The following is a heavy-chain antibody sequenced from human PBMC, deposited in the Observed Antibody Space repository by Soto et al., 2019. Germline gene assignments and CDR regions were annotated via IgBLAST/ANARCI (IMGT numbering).Heavy chain of an antibody. CDR2: ISSSSSYI. CDR3: SRDLPTPPGEAF. CDR1: GFTFSTYS. V-gene: IGHV3-21*01. J-gene: IGHJ4*02. D-gene: IGHD3-16*01. Sequence: GGSLRLSCAASGFTFSTYSMNWVRQAPGKGLEWVSSISSSSSYIYYADSVKGRFTISRDNAKNSLYLQMNSLRAEDTAVYYGSRDLPTPPGEAFWGQGALVTVAS.